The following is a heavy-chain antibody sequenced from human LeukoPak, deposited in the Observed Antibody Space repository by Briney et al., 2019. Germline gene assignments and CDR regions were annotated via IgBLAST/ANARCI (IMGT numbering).Heavy chain of an antibody. Sequence: GGSLRLSCAASGFTFSSYAMSWVRQAPGKGLEWVSAISGSGGSTYYADSVKGRLTISRDNSKNTLYLQMNSLRAEDTAVYYCARDSRGILSLAFDIWGQGTMVTVSS. CDR1: GFTFSSYA. J-gene: IGHJ3*02. CDR2: ISGSGGST. D-gene: IGHD6-19*01. V-gene: IGHV3-23*01. CDR3: ARDSRGILSLAFDI.